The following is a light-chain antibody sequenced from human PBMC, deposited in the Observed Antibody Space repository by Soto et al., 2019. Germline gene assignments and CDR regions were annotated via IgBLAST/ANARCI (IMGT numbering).Light chain of an antibody. J-gene: IGKJ4*01. CDR3: QQYDNLPLT. CDR2: DAS. V-gene: IGKV1-33*01. Sequence: DIQMTQSPSSLSASVGDRVTITCQASQDISNYLNWYQQKPGKAPKLLIYDASNLETGVPSRFSGSVSGTDFTFTISSLQPEDIATYYCQQYDNLPLTFGGVTKVEIK. CDR1: QDISNY.